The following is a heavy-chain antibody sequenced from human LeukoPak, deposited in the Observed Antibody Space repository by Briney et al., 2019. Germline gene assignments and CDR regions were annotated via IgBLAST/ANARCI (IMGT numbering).Heavy chain of an antibody. J-gene: IGHJ4*02. D-gene: IGHD1-1*01. Sequence: SVKVSCKASGGTFSSYTISWVRQAPGQGLEWMGRIIPILGIANYAQKFQGRVTITADESTSTAYMELSSLRSEDTAVYYCARGIVDITTAGFDYWGQGTLVTVSS. V-gene: IGHV1-69*02. CDR1: GGTFSSYT. CDR3: ARGIVDITTAGFDY. CDR2: IIPILGIA.